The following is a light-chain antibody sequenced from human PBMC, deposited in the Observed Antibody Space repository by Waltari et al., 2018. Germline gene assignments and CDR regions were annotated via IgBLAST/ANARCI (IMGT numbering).Light chain of an antibody. CDR3: QQGHSTPRT. CDR2: AAS. V-gene: IGKV1-39*01. J-gene: IGKJ1*01. CDR1: KSISNY. Sequence: DILMTQSPSSLSASVGDRVTITCRASKSISNYLFWYQQKPEKAPQLLIYAASSLQSGVPSRCSGRGSGTDFTLTITSLEPEDFATYYCQQGHSTPRTFGQGTKVEIK.